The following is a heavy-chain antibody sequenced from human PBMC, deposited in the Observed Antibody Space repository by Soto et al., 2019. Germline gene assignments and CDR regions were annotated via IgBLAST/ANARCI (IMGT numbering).Heavy chain of an antibody. J-gene: IGHJ6*02. CDR3: ARGDSSGWYSYYYYGMDV. CDR1: GFTFISYG. V-gene: IGHV3-33*01. CDR2: IWYDGSNK. Sequence: PGGSLRLSCAASGFTFISYGMHWCRHSPGKGREWVAVIWYDGSNKYYADSVKGRFTISRDNSKNTLYLQMNSLRAEDTAVYYCARGDSSGWYSYYYYGMDVWGQGTTVTVSS. D-gene: IGHD6-19*01.